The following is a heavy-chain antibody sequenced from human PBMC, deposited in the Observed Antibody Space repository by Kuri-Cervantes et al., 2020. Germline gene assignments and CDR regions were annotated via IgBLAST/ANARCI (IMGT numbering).Heavy chain of an antibody. J-gene: IGHJ4*02. CDR2: ISWNSGSI. Sequence: SLKISCAASGFTFDDYAMHWVRQAPGKGLEWVSGISWNSGSIGYADSVKGRFTISRDNAKNSLYLQMNSLRAEDTALYYCAKDMGDVYWGQGTLVTVSS. V-gene: IGHV3-9*01. CDR1: GFTFDDYA. CDR3: AKDMGDVY. D-gene: IGHD3-16*01.